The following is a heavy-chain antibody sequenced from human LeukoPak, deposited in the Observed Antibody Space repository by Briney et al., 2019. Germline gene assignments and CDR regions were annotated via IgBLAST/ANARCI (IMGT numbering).Heavy chain of an antibody. CDR3: ARAREQQLNGKDV. D-gene: IGHD6-13*01. J-gene: IGHJ6*02. CDR1: GFTFSSYS. CDR2: ISSSSSYI. Sequence: GGSLRLSCAASGFTFSSYSMNWVRQAPGKGLEWVSSISSSSSYIYYADSVKGRFTISRDNAKNSLYLQMNSLRAEDTAVYYCARAREQQLNGKDVWGQGTTVTVSS. V-gene: IGHV3-21*01.